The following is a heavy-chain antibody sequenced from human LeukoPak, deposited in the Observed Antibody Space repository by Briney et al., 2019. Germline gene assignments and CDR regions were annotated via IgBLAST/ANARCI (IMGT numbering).Heavy chain of an antibody. CDR2: IYTSGST. Sequence: SETLSPTCTVSGGSISSYYWSWIRQPVGKGLEWIGRIYTSGSTNYNPSLKSRVTMSVDTSKNQFSLKLSSVTAADTAVYYCARISVRVRAARRDRYYYYYMDVWGKGTTVTVSS. J-gene: IGHJ6*03. D-gene: IGHD6-6*01. V-gene: IGHV4-4*07. CDR1: GGSISSYY. CDR3: ARISVRVRAARRDRYYYYYMDV.